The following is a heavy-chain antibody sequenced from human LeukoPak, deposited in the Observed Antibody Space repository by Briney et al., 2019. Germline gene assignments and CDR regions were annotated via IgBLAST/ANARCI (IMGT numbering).Heavy chain of an antibody. CDR1: GFTFSSYG. D-gene: IGHD6-19*01. V-gene: IGHV3-30*02. Sequence: GGSLRLSCAASGFTFSSYGMHWVRQAPGKGLEWVAFIRYDGSNKYYADSVKGRFTISRDNSKNTLYLQMNSLRAEDTAVYYCASFGSGSAGADAFDIWGQGTMVTVSS. J-gene: IGHJ3*02. CDR2: IRYDGSNK. CDR3: ASFGSGSAGADAFDI.